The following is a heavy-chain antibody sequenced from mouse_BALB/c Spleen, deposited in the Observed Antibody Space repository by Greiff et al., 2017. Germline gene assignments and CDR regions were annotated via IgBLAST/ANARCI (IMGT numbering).Heavy chain of an antibody. CDR1: GYTFTDYV. V-gene: IGHV1-77*01. CDR2: IYPGSGST. D-gene: IGHD2-1*01. J-gene: IGHJ3*01. CDR3: ARYGNSWFAY. Sequence: VQLQQSGPELVKPGASVKMSCKASGYTFTDYVISWVKQRTGQGLEWIGEIYPGSGSTYYNEKFKGKATLTADKSSNTAYMQLSSLTSEDSAVYFCARYGNSWFAYWGQGTLVTVSA.